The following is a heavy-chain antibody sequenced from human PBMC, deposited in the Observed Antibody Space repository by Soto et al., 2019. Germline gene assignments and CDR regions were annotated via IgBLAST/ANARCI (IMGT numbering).Heavy chain of an antibody. J-gene: IGHJ6*03. CDR3: ASLREYSGYVLAGYMDV. Sequence: PGGSLRLSCAASGFTFSDYYMSWIRQAPGKGLEWVSYISSSGSTIYYADSVKGRFTISRDNAKNSLYLQMNSLRAEDTAVYYCASLREYSGYVLAGYMDVWGKGTTVTVSS. D-gene: IGHD5-12*01. CDR1: GFTFSDYY. CDR2: ISSSGSTI. V-gene: IGHV3-11*01.